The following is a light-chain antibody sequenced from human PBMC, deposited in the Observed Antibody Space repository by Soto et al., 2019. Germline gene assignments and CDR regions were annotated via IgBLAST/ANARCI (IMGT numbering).Light chain of an antibody. CDR2: DVS. CDR3: SSYTSSRTVV. Sequence: QSALTQPPSVSGAPGQSITISCTGTSSDVGGYNDVSWYQQHPGKAPKLTIYDVSNRPSGVSNRFSGSKSGNTASLAISGLQAEDEADYYCSSYTSSRTVVFGGGTKLTVL. J-gene: IGLJ2*01. V-gene: IGLV2-14*01. CDR1: SSDVGGYND.